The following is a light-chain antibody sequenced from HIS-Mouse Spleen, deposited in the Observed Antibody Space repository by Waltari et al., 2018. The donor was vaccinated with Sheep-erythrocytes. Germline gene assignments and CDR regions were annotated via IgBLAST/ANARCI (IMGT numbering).Light chain of an antibody. CDR3: CSYAGSSTLV. J-gene: IGLJ3*02. V-gene: IGLV2-23*01. Sequence: QSALTQPASVSGSPGQSITISCTGTSSDVGSYNLVSWYQQHPGKAPQPMIYEGSKRPSGVSNRFSGSKSGNTASLTISGLQAEDEADYYCCSYAGSSTLVFGGGTKLTVL. CDR1: SSDVGSYNL. CDR2: EGS.